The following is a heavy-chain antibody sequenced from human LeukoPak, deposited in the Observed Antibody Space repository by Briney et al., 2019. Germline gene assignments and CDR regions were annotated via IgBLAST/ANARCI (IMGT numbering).Heavy chain of an antibody. J-gene: IGHJ4*02. CDR3: ARAAWGGTYFDY. V-gene: IGHV4-59*01. CDR2: IYYSGST. CDR1: GGSISSYY. Sequence: SETLSLTCTVSGGSISSYYWSWIRQPPGKGLEWIGYIYYSGSTNYDPSLKSRVPISVDTSKNQFSLKLSSVTAAGTAVYYCARAAWGGTYFDYWGQGTLVTVSS. D-gene: IGHD3-16*01.